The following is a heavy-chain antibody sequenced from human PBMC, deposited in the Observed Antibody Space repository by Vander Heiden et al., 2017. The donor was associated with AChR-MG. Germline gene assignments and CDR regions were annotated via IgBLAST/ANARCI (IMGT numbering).Heavy chain of an antibody. D-gene: IGHD6-13*01. J-gene: IGHJ4*02. CDR1: GFTFSDYY. V-gene: IGHV3-11*01. CDR2: VSGSGTTI. CDR3: ARAYSSGWYYFDY. Sequence: QVQLVESGGGLVKPGGSLRLSCAVPGFTFSDYYMSWIRQAPGKGLEWVSYVSGSGTTIYYADSVKGRFTISRDNANNSLYLHMNSLRAEDTAFYYCARAYSSGWYYFDYWGQGTLVTVSS.